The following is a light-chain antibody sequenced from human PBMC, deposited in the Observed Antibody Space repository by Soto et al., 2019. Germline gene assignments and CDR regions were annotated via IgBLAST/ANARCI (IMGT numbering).Light chain of an antibody. CDR2: RAD. J-gene: IGLJ2*01. CDR1: SANIGSNY. V-gene: IGLV1-47*01. CDR3: AAWDDTVNGLV. Sequence: QSVLTQSPSASGTPGQRVTISCSGSSANIGSNYVYWYQQFPGTAPRLLIYRADQRPSGVPDRFSGSKSGTSASLAIGGLRSEDEAAYYCAAWDDTVNGLVFGGGTKVTVL.